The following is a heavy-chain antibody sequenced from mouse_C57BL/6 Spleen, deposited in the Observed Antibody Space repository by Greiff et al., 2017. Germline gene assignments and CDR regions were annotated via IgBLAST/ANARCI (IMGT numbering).Heavy chain of an antibody. Sequence: EVQLQQSGPELVKPGASVKISCKASGYSFTGYYMNWVKQSPEKSLEWIGEINPSTGGTTYNQKFKAKATLTVAKSSSTAYMQLKSLTSEDSAVYYCARSQLLFDVWGTGTAVTGSS. V-gene: IGHV1-42*01. D-gene: IGHD2-1*01. J-gene: IGHJ1*03. CDR3: ARSQLLFDV. CDR2: INPSTGGT. CDR1: GYSFTGYY.